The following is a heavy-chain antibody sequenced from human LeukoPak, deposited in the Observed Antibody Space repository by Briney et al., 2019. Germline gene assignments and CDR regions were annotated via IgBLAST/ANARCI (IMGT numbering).Heavy chain of an antibody. V-gene: IGHV3-15*01. CDR1: GFTFTNAW. D-gene: IGHD4-23*01. J-gene: IGHJ4*02. CDR2: VRAKTDGGTT. CDR3: ARDGGSGGNSVDFFDY. Sequence: PGGSLRLSCAVSGFTFTNAWMNWVRQAPGKGLEWVGRVRAKTDGGTTEYAAPVKGRFSISRDDSTNTVYLQMNSLRAEDTAVYYCARDGGSGGNSVDFFDYWGQGTLVTVSS.